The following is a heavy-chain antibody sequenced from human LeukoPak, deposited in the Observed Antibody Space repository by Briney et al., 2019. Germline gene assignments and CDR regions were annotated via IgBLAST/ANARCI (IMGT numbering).Heavy chain of an antibody. D-gene: IGHD1-14*01. J-gene: IGHJ4*02. CDR3: ARGGTLPVDY. V-gene: IGHV4-30-2*01. Sequence: PSETLSLTCAVSGGSISSGGYSWSWIRQPPGKGLEWIGYIYHSGSTYYNPSLKSRVTISVDRSKNQFSLKLSSVTAADTAVYYCARGGTLPVDYWGQGTLVTVSS. CDR1: GGSISSGGYS. CDR2: IYHSGST.